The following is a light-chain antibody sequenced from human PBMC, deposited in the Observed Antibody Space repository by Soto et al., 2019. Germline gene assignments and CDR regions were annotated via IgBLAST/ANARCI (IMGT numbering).Light chain of an antibody. CDR1: NIGRKS. J-gene: IGLJ1*01. CDR2: DDD. CDR3: QVWDSSSDHPGV. Sequence: SYELTQPPSVSVAPGQTVRITCGANNIGRKSVHWHQQKPGQAPVLVVYDDDDRPSGIPERISGSNSGNTATLTISRVEAGDEADYYCQVWDSSSDHPGVFGTGTKLTVL. V-gene: IGLV3-21*02.